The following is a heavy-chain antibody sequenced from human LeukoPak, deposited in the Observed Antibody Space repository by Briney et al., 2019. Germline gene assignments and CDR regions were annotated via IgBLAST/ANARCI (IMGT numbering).Heavy chain of an antibody. CDR1: GFTLSTYT. Sequence: GGSLRLSCAASGFTLSTYTMNWVRQAPGKGLEWVSSISSSSSYIYYADSVKGRFTISRDNAKNSLYLQMNSLRAEDTAVYYCASAVGATDFDYWGQGTLVTVSS. CDR3: ASAVGATDFDY. CDR2: ISSSSSYI. D-gene: IGHD1-26*01. J-gene: IGHJ4*02. V-gene: IGHV3-21*01.